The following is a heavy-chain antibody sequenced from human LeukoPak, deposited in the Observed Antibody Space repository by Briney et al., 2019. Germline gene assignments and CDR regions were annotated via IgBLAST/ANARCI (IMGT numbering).Heavy chain of an antibody. CDR3: ARDTYTTLTAKDV. V-gene: IGHV1-18*01. CDR1: GYSFNMYG. D-gene: IGHD2-21*02. CDR2: ISAYNGNT. Sequence: GASVKVSCKACGYSFNMYGISWVRQAPGQGLEWMGWISAYNGNTDYAQNFQGRVTLTTDTSTSTAYMELRSLRSDDTAVYYCARDTYTTLTAKDVWGKGTTVTVSS. J-gene: IGHJ6*04.